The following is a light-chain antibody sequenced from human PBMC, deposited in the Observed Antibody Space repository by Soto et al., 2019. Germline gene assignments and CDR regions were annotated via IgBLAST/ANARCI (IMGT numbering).Light chain of an antibody. CDR1: SGDVGGYNY. CDR2: EVS. CDR3: TSYTSSTTLDV. J-gene: IGLJ1*01. Sequence: QSVLTQPASVSGSPGQSITISCTGTSGDVGGYNYVSWYQQHPGKAPKLMIYEVSNRPSGVSNRFSGSKSGHTASLTISGLQSEDEADYFCTSYTSSTTLDVFGTGTKVTVL. V-gene: IGLV2-14*01.